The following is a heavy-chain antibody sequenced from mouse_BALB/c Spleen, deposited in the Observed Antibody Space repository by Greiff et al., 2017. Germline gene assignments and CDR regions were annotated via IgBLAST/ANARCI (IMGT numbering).Heavy chain of an antibody. J-gene: IGHJ2*01. CDR3: AREGGIYYYGSSYNVDY. CDR2: ISSGGGST. V-gene: IGHV5-12-1*01. CDR1: GFTFSSYA. D-gene: IGHD1-1*01. Sequence: DVKLVESGGGLVKPGGSLKLSCAASGFTFSSYAMSWVRQSPEKRLEGVAYISSGGGSTYYPDTVKGRFTISRDNAKNTLYLQMSSLKSEDTAMYYCAREGGIYYYGSSYNVDYWGEGTTLKSPQ.